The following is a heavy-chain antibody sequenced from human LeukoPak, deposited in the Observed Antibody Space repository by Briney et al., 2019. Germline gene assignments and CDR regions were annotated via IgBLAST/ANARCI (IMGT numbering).Heavy chain of an antibody. CDR2: ISPNSGGT. CDR3: AIGVTTLSPIDY. D-gene: IGHD4-17*01. V-gene: IGHV1-2*02. CDR1: GYTFIGYY. J-gene: IGHJ4*02. Sequence: ASVKVSCKASGYTFIGYYIHWVRQAPGQGLEWMGWISPNSGGTSYAQRFQGRVTMTRDTSITTAYMELTGLRSDDTAVYYCAIGVTTLSPIDYWGQGTLVTVSS.